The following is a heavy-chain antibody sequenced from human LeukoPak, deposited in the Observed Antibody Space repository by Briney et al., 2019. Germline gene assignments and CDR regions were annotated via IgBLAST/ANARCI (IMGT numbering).Heavy chain of an antibody. V-gene: IGHV3-30-3*01. CDR1: GFTFSSYA. CDR3: ARTVTIDY. CDR2: ISYDGSNK. Sequence: PGGSLRLSCAASGFTFSSYAMHWVRQAPGKGLEWVAVISYDGSNKYYADSVKGRFTISRDSSKNTLYLQMNSLRAEDTAVYYCARTVTIDYWGQGTLVTVSS. J-gene: IGHJ4*02. D-gene: IGHD4-17*01.